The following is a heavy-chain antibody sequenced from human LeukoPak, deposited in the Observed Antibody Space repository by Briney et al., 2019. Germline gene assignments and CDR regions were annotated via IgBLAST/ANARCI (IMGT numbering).Heavy chain of an antibody. V-gene: IGHV3-21*01. J-gene: IGHJ3*02. CDR2: ISRSSSHK. Sequence: GGSLRLSCAASGFTFSSYSMTWVRQAPGKGLEWVSSISRSSSHKYYAGSVKGRFTISRDNAKNSLYLQMNSLRAEDTAVYYCGILSWNAFDIWGQGTMVTVSS. CDR3: GILSWNAFDI. D-gene: IGHD2/OR15-2a*01. CDR1: GFTFSSYS.